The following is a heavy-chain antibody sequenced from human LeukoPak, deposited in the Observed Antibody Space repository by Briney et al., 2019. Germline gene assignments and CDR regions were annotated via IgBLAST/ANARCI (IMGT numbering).Heavy chain of an antibody. CDR1: GFTFSSSW. V-gene: IGHV3-23*01. D-gene: IGHD6-13*01. J-gene: IGHJ4*02. CDR3: AKRTSGSSWYSSDS. Sequence: PGGSLRLSCAASGFTFSSSWMNWVRQAPGKGLEWVSTMSGDATSTYYADSVKGRFTISRDNSKTTLFLQMNSLRAEDTAVYYCAKRTSGSSWYSSDSWGQGTLVTVSS. CDR2: MSGDATST.